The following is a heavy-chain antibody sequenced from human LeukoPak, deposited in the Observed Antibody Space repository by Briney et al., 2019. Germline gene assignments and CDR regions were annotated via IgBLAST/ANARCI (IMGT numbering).Heavy chain of an antibody. CDR3: AREVRFLDTYYYYMDV. V-gene: IGHV4-4*07. D-gene: IGHD3-3*01. CDR2: IYARGGT. J-gene: IGHJ6*03. CDR1: DGSISDYY. Sequence: SETLSLTCTVSDGSISDYYWSWIRQSAEKGLEWIGRIYARGGTNYNPPLRSRVAISMDTSKNQFSLKMNSVTAADTAVYYCAREVRFLDTYYYYMDVWGKGITVTVSS.